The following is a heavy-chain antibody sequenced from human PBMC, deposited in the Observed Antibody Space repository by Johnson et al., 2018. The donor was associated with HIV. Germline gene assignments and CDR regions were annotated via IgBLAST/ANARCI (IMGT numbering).Heavy chain of an antibody. CDR3: AKVDTAMVNAFDI. CDR1: GFTFTDYY. D-gene: IGHD5-18*01. CDR2: ISSSGSTI. V-gene: IGHV3-11*04. Sequence: QVQLVESGGGLVKPGGSLRLSCAASGFTFTDYYMNWMRQAPGKGLEWVSHISSSGSTIYYADSVKGRFTISRDNSKNTLYLQMNSLRAEDTAVYYCAKVDTAMVNAFDIWGQGTMVTVSS. J-gene: IGHJ3*02.